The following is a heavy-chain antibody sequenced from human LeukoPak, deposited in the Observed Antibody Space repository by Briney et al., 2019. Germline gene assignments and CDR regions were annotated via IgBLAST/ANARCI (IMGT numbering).Heavy chain of an antibody. CDR2: ITAYKGNT. J-gene: IGHJ5*02. Sequence: APVKVSCKTSGYTFTSYGISWVRQAPGQGLEWRGWITAYKGNTNYAQKIQGRVTMTTDTSTSTAYMELRSLRSDDTAVYYCARDLPLIVVVPAATKRDWFDPRGQGTLVTVSS. CDR1: GYTFTSYG. D-gene: IGHD2-2*01. CDR3: ARDLPLIVVVPAATKRDWFDP. V-gene: IGHV1-18*04.